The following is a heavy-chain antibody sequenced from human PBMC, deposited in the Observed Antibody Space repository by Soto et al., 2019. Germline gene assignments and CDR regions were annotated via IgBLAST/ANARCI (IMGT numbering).Heavy chain of an antibody. CDR3: ARLVNLSGYEVSYYYYGMDV. V-gene: IGHV5-10-1*01. D-gene: IGHD5-12*01. CDR2: IDPSDSYT. CDR1: GYSFTSYW. J-gene: IGHJ6*02. Sequence: PGESLKISCKGSGYSFTSYWISWVRQMPGKGLEWMGRIDPSDSYTNYSPSFQGHVTISADKSISTAYLQWSSLKASDTAMYYCARLVNLSGYEVSYYYYGMDVWGQGTTVTVSS.